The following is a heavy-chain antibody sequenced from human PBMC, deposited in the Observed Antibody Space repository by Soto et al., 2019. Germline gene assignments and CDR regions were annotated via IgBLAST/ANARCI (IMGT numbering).Heavy chain of an antibody. CDR2: INHSGST. V-gene: IGHV4-34*01. J-gene: IGHJ4*02. CDR1: GGSFSGYY. Sequence: SETLSLTCAVYGGSFSGYYWSWIRQPPGKGLEWIGEINHSGSTNYNPSLKSRVTISVDTSKNQFSLKLSSVTAADTAVYYCARGRIAARPFDYWGQGTLVTVSS. D-gene: IGHD6-6*01. CDR3: ARGRIAARPFDY.